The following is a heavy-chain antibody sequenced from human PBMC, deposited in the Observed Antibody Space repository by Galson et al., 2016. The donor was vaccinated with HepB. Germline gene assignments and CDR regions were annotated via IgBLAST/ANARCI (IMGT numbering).Heavy chain of an antibody. Sequence: SLRLSCAASAFSFSSYSMNWVRQAPGKGLEWISYISSTRTITYYADSVKGRFTISRDNAKNSLYLQMDSLRAEDTALYYCARDAFPDDACDIWGQGTMVTVSS. CDR1: AFSFSSYS. D-gene: IGHD3-16*01. CDR2: ISSTRTIT. V-gene: IGHV3-48*01. J-gene: IGHJ3*02. CDR3: ARDAFPDDACDI.